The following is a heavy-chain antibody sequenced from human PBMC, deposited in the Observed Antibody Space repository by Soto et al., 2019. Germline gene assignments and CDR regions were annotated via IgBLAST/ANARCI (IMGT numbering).Heavy chain of an antibody. CDR1: GGTFGSYA. Sequence: QVQLVQSGAEVKKPGSSVKVSCKASGGTFGSYAISWVRQAPGQGLEWMGGIIPIPGTANYAQKFQGRVTIATDESTSTAYTELSSLRSEDTAVYYCARSQGSSTSLEIYYYYYYGMDVWGQGNTVTVSS. CDR2: IIPIPGTA. J-gene: IGHJ6*02. D-gene: IGHD2-2*01. CDR3: ARSQGSSTSLEIYYYYYYGMDV. V-gene: IGHV1-69*01.